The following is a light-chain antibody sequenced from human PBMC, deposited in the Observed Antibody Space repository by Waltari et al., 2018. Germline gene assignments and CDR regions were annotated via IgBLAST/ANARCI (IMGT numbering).Light chain of an antibody. Sequence: QSALTQPASVSGSPRPSITISCTGTSRDVGAHTYDPWYQQYPGPAPKVMIFHVSNRPSGVSDRFSGSKSANTASLTISGLQAEDEADYYCSSYTSSHTYVFGTGTKVTVL. CDR2: HVS. CDR1: SRDVGAHTY. CDR3: SSYTSSHTYV. J-gene: IGLJ1*01. V-gene: IGLV2-14*03.